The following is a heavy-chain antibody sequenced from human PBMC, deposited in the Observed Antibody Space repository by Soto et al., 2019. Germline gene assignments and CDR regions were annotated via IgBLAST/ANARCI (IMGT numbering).Heavy chain of an antibody. V-gene: IGHV3-74*01. CDR1: GFTFSSYW. Sequence: EVQLVESGGGLVQPGGSLTLSYTASGFTFSSYWMHWIRQVPGKGLVWVSRINSDASTTTYADSVKGRFTISRDNAKNTLYLQRNSLRAEDTAVYYCARVRYGDYGRFDPWGQGTLVTVSS. CDR2: INSDASTT. CDR3: ARVRYGDYGRFDP. J-gene: IGHJ5*02. D-gene: IGHD4-17*01.